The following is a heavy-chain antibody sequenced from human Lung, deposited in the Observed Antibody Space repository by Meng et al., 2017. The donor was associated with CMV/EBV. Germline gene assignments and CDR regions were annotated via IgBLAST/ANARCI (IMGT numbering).Heavy chain of an antibody. V-gene: IGHV3-21*01. CDR3: ARDQGLVFGEVIPYFDY. D-gene: IGHD3-3*01. J-gene: IGHJ4*02. CDR2: ISSSSHI. CDR1: GFPFERYG. Sequence: GGSXRLXCAASGFPFERYGINWVRQAPGQGLEWVSSISSSSHIHYADSVKGRFTISRDYATNSVFLQMNTLRVDDTALYYCARDQGLVFGEVIPYFDYWGQG.